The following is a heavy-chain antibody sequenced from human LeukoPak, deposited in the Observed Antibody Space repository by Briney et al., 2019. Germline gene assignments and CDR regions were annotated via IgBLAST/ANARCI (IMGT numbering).Heavy chain of an antibody. CDR3: AREYSGYDWGQFDY. Sequence: SSVKVSCKASGYTFTSYGISWVRQAPGQGLEWMGWISAYNGNTNYAQKLQGRVTMTTDTSTSTAYMELRSLRSDDTAVYYCAREYSGYDWGQFDYWGQGTLVTVS. V-gene: IGHV1-18*01. CDR2: ISAYNGNT. CDR1: GYTFTSYG. J-gene: IGHJ4*02. D-gene: IGHD5-12*01.